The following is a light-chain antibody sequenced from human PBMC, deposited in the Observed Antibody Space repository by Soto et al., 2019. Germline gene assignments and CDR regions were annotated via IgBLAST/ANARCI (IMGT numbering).Light chain of an antibody. J-gene: IGLJ1*01. CDR2: EAS. V-gene: IGLV2-14*01. CDR1: SSDVGTYNY. CDR3: ASYTGSSTLYV. Sequence: QSVLTQPASVSGSPGQSITISCTGTSSDVGTYNYVSWYQQHPGKVPKLLIFEASNRPSGVSNRFSGSKSGNTASLTISGLQAEDEADYYCASYTGSSTLYVFGTGTKATVL.